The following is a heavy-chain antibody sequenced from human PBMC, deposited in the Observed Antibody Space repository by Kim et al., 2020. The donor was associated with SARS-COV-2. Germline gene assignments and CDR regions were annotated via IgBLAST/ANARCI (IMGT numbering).Heavy chain of an antibody. D-gene: IGHD6-13*01. CDR3: ARDGYSSSWSFLH. J-gene: IGHJ1*01. Sequence: GGSLRLSCAASGFTFSSYEMNWVRQAPGKGLEWVSYISSSGSTIYYADSVKGRFTISRDNAKNSLYLQMNSLRAEDTAVYYCARDGYSSSWSFLHWGQGTLVTVS. CDR2: ISSSGSTI. V-gene: IGHV3-48*03. CDR1: GFTFSSYE.